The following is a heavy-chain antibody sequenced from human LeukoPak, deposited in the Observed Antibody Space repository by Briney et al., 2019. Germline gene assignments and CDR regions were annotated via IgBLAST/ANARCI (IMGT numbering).Heavy chain of an antibody. CDR2: IKQDGSYK. J-gene: IGHJ4*02. Sequence: PGGSLRLSCAASGFTFSSYWMSWVRQAPGKGLEWVANIKQDGSYKYYVDSVKGRFTISRDNAKNTLYLQMNSLRAEDTAVYYCARAPIVGATLPQSIGYWGQGTLVTVSS. CDR3: ARAPIVGATLPQSIGY. V-gene: IGHV3-7*01. D-gene: IGHD1-26*01. CDR1: GFTFSSYW.